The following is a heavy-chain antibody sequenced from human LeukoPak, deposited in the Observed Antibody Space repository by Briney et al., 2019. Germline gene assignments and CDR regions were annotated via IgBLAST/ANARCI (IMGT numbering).Heavy chain of an antibody. D-gene: IGHD3/OR15-3a*01. CDR2: IYYTGNT. CDR1: GVSISSSNSY. J-gene: IGHJ4*02. V-gene: IGHV4-39*01. CDR3: AEQTGSGLFILP. Sequence: SETLSLTCSVSGVSISSSNSYWGWIRQPPGKGLEWIGSIYYTGNTYYDASLKSRVTISIDTSKNQFSLKLTSVTAADTAVYYCAEQTGSGLFILPGGQGTLVTVSS.